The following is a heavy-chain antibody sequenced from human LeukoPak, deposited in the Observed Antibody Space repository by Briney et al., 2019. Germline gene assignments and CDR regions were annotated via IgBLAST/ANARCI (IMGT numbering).Heavy chain of an antibody. CDR1: GYTFTSYG. D-gene: IGHD2-21*01. CDR2: ISAYNGNT. J-gene: IGHJ4*02. Sequence: ASVKVSCKASGYTFTSYGICWVRQAPGQGLEWMGWISAYNGNTYYAQKLQGGVTMTTDTSTSTAYMELRSLRSDDTAVYYCARDYPLAYCGGDCPLAFDYWGQGTLVTVSS. CDR3: ARDYPLAYCGGDCPLAFDY. V-gene: IGHV1-18*01.